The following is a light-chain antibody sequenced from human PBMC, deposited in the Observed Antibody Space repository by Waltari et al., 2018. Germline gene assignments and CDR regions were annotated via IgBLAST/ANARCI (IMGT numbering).Light chain of an antibody. CDR2: SVS. V-gene: IGKV3-15*01. Sequence: EIVMTQFPATLSVSQGDSVTLSCRASQSIRSDLAWYQQKPGQAPRLLIYSVSTRATGIPARFSGSGSETDFTFTISGLQSEDFADYYCQQYNNWPQITFGQGTRLEIK. CDR3: QQYNNWPQIT. J-gene: IGKJ5*01. CDR1: QSIRSD.